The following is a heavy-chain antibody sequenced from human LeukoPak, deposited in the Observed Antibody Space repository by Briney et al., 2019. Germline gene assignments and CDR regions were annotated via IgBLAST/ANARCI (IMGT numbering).Heavy chain of an antibody. CDR2: INPSGGST. J-gene: IGHJ4*02. D-gene: IGHD1-26*01. V-gene: IGHV1-46*01. CDR3: ARDQGATTGYGY. Sequence: ASVKVSCKASGYTFTSYYMHWVRQAPGQGLEWMGIINPSGGSTSYAQKFQGRVTMTTDTSTSTAYMELRSLRSDDTAVYYCARDQGATTGYGYWGQGTLVTVSS. CDR1: GYTFTSYY.